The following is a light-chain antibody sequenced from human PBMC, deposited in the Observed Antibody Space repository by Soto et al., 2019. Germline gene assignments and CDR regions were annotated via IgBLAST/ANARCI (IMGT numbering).Light chain of an antibody. CDR2: DAS. V-gene: IGKV1-5*01. CDR3: QQYYSYPRT. CDR1: QNIGRW. Sequence: DIQMTQSPSTLSASVGDRVTITCRASQNIGRWLAWYQQKPGKAPKLLIYDASSLESGVPSRFSGSGSGTDFTLTISCLQSEDFATYYCQQYYSYPRTFGQGTKVDIK. J-gene: IGKJ1*01.